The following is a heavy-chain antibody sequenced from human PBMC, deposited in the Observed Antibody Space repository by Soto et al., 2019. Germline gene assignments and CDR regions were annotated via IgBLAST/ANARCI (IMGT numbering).Heavy chain of an antibody. J-gene: IGHJ6*02. CDR1: GFTFNTSG. Sequence: QVELVESGGGVVQPGRSLRLSCGASGFTFNTSGMHWVRQAPDGGLEWVAVISYDGNTAYYGDSVKGRFTISRDNSKNTLYLQLNSLRSEDTAIYYCATQVRVPKYEYYGLDVWGQGTTVIVS. D-gene: IGHD2-2*01. CDR3: ATQVRVPKYEYYGLDV. CDR2: ISYDGNTA. V-gene: IGHV3-30*03.